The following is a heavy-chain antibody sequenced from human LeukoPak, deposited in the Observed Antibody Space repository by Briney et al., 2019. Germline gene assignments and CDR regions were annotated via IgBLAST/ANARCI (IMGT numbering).Heavy chain of an antibody. CDR3: ARVAYYYDSSDYYSHAFDI. CDR1: GFTFSIYW. Sequence: TGGALRLSCAASGFTFSIYWMHWVRQAPGKGLVWGSHINNYVSSTTYADSVKGRFTISRDNAKNTLYLQMNSLRDEDTAVYYCARVAYYYDSSDYYSHAFDIWGQGTMVTVSS. D-gene: IGHD3-22*01. J-gene: IGHJ3*02. V-gene: IGHV3-74*01. CDR2: INNYVSST.